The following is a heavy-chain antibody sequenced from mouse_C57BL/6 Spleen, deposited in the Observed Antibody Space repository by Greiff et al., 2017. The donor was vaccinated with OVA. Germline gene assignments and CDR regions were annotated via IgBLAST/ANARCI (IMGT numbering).Heavy chain of an antibody. CDR2: ISGGGGNT. V-gene: IGHV5-9*01. CDR3: ARQRATVAYWYFDV. Sequence: EVMLVESGGGLVKPGGSLKLSCAASGFTFSSYTMSWVRQTPEKRLEWVATISGGGGNTYYPDSVKGRFTISRDNAKNTLYLQMSSLRSEDTALYYCARQRATVAYWYFDVWGTGTTVTVTS. CDR1: GFTFSSYT. D-gene: IGHD1-1*01. J-gene: IGHJ1*03.